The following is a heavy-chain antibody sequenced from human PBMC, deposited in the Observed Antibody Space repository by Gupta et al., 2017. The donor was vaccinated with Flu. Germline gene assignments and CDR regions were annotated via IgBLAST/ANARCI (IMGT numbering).Heavy chain of an antibody. D-gene: IGHD1-26*01. CDR2: ISGSGGST. CDR3: TKARGSGSYSNLDY. V-gene: IGHV3-23*01. J-gene: IGHJ4*02. Sequence: QAPGKGLEWVSLISGSGGSTYYADSVKGRFTISRDNPKNTLYLQMDSLRAEDTAVYYCTKARGSGSYSNLDYWGQGTLVTVSS.